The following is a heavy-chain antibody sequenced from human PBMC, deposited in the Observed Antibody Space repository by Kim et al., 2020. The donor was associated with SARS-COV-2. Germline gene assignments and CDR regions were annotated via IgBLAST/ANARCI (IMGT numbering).Heavy chain of an antibody. D-gene: IGHD4-17*01. CDR2: IKQDGSEK. J-gene: IGHJ6*02. CDR3: ARTPCDYGDCGYYYYGMDV. Sequence: GGSLRLSCAASGFTFSSYWMSWVRQAPGKGLEWVANIKQDGSEKYYVDSVKGRFTISRDNAKNSLYLQMNSLRAEDTAVYYCARTPCDYGDCGYYYYGMDVWGQGTTVTVSS. CDR1: GFTFSSYW. V-gene: IGHV3-7*03.